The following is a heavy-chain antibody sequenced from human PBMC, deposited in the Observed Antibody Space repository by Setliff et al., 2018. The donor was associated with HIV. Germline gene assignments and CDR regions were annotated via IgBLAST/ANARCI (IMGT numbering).Heavy chain of an antibody. Sequence: SETLSLTCTVSGGSISSSTYYWGWIRQPPGKGLEWIGNIYYSASTYYNPSLKSRVTISADTSKNRFSLKLTSVTAADTAVYYCARGGTMIRGLDYWGQGTLVTVSS. D-gene: IGHD3-10*01. CDR2: IYYSAST. CDR1: GGSISSSTYY. J-gene: IGHJ4*02. V-gene: IGHV4-39*01. CDR3: ARGGTMIRGLDY.